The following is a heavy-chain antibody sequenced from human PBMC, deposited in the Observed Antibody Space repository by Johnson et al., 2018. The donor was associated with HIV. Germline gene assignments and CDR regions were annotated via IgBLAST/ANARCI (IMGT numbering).Heavy chain of an antibody. D-gene: IGHD6-19*01. CDR3: AKSSVTDAFDI. CDR1: GFTFSSYW. V-gene: IGHV3-74*02. CDR2: ISSDGSST. Sequence: VQLVESGGGLVQPGGSLILSCAASGFTFSSYWMHWVRQAPGKGLVWVSRISSDGSSTYYADSVKGRFTISRDNAKNTLYLQMNSLRAEDTAVYYCAKSSVTDAFDIWGQGTMVTVSS. J-gene: IGHJ3*02.